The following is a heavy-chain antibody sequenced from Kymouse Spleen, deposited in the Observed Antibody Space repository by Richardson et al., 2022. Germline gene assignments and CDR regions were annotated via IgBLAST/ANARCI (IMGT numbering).Heavy chain of an antibody. D-gene: IGHD1-1*01,IGHD1-20*01,IGHD1-7*01. CDR3: AKGSLTGSYAFDI. J-gene: IGHJ3*02. CDR2: ISWNSGSI. Sequence: EVQLVESGGGLVQPGRSLRLSCAASGFTFDDYAMHWVRQAPGKGLEWVSGISWNSGSIGYADSVKGRFTISRDNAKNSLYLQMNSLRAEDTALYYCAKGSLTGSYAFDIWGQGTMVTVSS. V-gene: IGHV3-9*01. CDR1: GFTFDDYA.